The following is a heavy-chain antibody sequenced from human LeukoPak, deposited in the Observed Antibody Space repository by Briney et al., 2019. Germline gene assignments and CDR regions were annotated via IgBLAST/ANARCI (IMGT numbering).Heavy chain of an antibody. CDR1: GYTFTSYG. CDR3: ARVYSSGWYLPDY. D-gene: IGHD6-19*01. Sequence: GASVKVSCKASGYTFTSYGISWVRQAPGQGLEWMGWISAYNGNTNYAQKLQGRVTMTRNTSISTAYMELSSLRSEDTAVYYCARVYSSGWYLPDYWGQGTLVTVSS. CDR2: ISAYNGNT. V-gene: IGHV1-18*01. J-gene: IGHJ4*02.